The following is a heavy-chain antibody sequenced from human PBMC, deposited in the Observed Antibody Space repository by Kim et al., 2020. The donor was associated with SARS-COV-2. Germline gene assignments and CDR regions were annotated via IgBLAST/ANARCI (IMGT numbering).Heavy chain of an antibody. Sequence: ASVKVSYKVSGYTLTELSMHWVRQAPGKGLEWMGGFDPEDGETIYAQKFQGRVTMTEDTSTDTAYMELSSLRSEDTAVYYCATDLRAVAGTENYWGQGTLVTVSS. CDR2: FDPEDGET. V-gene: IGHV1-24*01. CDR3: ATDLRAVAGTENY. D-gene: IGHD6-19*01. CDR1: GYTLTELS. J-gene: IGHJ4*02.